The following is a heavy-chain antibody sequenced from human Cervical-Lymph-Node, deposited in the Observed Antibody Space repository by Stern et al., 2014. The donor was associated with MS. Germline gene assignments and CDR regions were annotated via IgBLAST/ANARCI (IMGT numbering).Heavy chain of an antibody. J-gene: IGHJ4*02. CDR2: MIPMFETA. Sequence: QVQLVQSGAEVKKPASSVKVSCKASGGTFSRDAISWVRQAPGQGLDWMGMMIPMFETAKYAQKVQGRVTINAEESATTSYMELISLRSDDTAMYYCARDIALTTKYYFDSWGQGTLVTVSS. CDR1: GGTFSRDA. CDR3: ARDIALTTKYYFDS. D-gene: IGHD4-11*01. V-gene: IGHV1-69*15.